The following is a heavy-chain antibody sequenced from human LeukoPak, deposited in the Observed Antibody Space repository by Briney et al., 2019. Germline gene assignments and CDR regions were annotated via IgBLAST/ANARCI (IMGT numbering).Heavy chain of an antibody. CDR1: GFTFSSYE. D-gene: IGHD3-10*01. CDR2: ISSSGSTI. V-gene: IGHV3-48*03. CDR3: ARDRRDWDFGELLYDAFDI. Sequence: GGSLRLSCAASGFTFSSYEMNWVRQAPGKGLEWVSYISSSGSTIYYADSVKGRFTISRDNAKNSLYLQMNSVRAEDTAVYYCARDRRDWDFGELLYDAFDIWGQGTMVTVSS. J-gene: IGHJ3*02.